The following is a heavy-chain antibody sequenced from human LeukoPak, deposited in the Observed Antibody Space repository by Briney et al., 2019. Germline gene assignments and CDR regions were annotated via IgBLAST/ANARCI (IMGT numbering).Heavy chain of an antibody. D-gene: IGHD1-14*01. Sequence: GGSLRLSCAASGFTFSSYSMNWVRQAPGKGLEWVAVISYDGSNKYYADSVKGRFTISRDNSKNTLYLQMNSLRAEDTAVYYCARETRYRGGPNWFDPWGQGTLVTVSS. CDR3: ARETRYRGGPNWFDP. CDR1: GFTFSSYS. V-gene: IGHV3-30*03. J-gene: IGHJ5*02. CDR2: ISYDGSNK.